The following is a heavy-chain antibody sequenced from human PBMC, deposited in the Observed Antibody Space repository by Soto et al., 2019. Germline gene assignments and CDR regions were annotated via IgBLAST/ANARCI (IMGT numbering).Heavy chain of an antibody. CDR3: IQSRCGGDCLQSYASHYYYGLDV. CDR2: IYWDDDK. V-gene: IGHV2-5*02. Sequence: QITLKESGPTLVKPTQTLTLTCTFSGFSLSTSGVGVGWIRQPPGKALEWLALIYWDDDKRYSPSLRSRLTLSKDTSKTQVVLTMTNMDPADTATYYCIQSRCGGDCLQSYASHYYYGLDVWGQGTTVAVSS. D-gene: IGHD2-21*02. CDR1: GFSLSTSGVG. J-gene: IGHJ6*02.